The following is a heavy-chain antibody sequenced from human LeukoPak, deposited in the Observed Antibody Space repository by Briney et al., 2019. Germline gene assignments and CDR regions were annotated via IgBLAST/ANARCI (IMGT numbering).Heavy chain of an antibody. CDR3: AKRAAYSSSGHNWFDP. CDR1: GFTFSSYA. D-gene: IGHD6-13*01. J-gene: IGHJ5*02. V-gene: IGHV3-23*01. Sequence: GGSLRLSCAASGFTFSSYAISCGRQPPGEGMEWGLAISGSGGSTYSADSVKGRFTISRDNSNNTLYLQMNSLRAEDKAVYYCAKRAAYSSSGHNWFDPWGQGTLVTVSS. CDR2: ISGSGGST.